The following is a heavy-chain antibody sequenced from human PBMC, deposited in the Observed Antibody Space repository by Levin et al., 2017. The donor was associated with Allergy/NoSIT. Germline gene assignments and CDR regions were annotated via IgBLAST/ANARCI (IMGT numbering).Heavy chain of an antibody. V-gene: IGHV3-30*04. D-gene: IGHD3-22*01. Sequence: GGSLRLSCAASGVTFNTFPMHWVRQAPGKGLEWVASLSSDGSSTYYVDSVKGRFTISRDNSKNTVSLQMNSLTTEDTAVFYCAREVASSGRSGWFDPWGQGTLVTVSS. J-gene: IGHJ5*02. CDR3: AREVASSGRSGWFDP. CDR2: LSSDGSST. CDR1: GVTFNTFP.